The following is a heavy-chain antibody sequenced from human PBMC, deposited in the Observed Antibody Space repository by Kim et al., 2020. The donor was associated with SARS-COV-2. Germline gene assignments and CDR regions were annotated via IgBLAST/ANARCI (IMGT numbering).Heavy chain of an antibody. CDR1: GYTFTSYA. D-gene: IGHD3-22*01. CDR3: ARSLRAIGSGYYDY. Sequence: ASVKVSCKASGYTFTSYAMHWVRQAPGQRLEWMGWINAGNGNTKYSQKFQGRVTITRDTSASTAYMELSSLRSEDTAVYYCARSLRAIGSGYYDYWGQGTLVTFSS. V-gene: IGHV1-3*01. J-gene: IGHJ4*02. CDR2: INAGNGNT.